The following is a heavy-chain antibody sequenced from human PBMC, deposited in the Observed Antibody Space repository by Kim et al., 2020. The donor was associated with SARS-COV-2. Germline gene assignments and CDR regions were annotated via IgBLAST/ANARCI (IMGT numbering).Heavy chain of an antibody. CDR1: GFTFSSYA. D-gene: IGHD3-10*01. Sequence: GGSLRLSCAASGFTFSSYAMHWVRQAPGKGLEWVAVISYDGSNKYYADSVKGRFTISRDNSKNTLYLQMNSLRAEDTAVYYCARDRRPSGVGERYYYYYGMDVWGQGTTVTVSS. J-gene: IGHJ6*02. CDR2: ISYDGSNK. V-gene: IGHV3-30-3*01. CDR3: ARDRRPSGVGERYYYYYGMDV.